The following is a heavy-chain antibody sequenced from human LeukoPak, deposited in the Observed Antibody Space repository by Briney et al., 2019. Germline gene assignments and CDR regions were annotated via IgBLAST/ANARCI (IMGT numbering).Heavy chain of an antibody. Sequence: PGRSLRLSCAASGFTFSSYAMHWVRQAPGKGLEWVAVISYDGRNKYYADSVKGRFTISRDNSKNTLYLQMNSLRAEDTAVYYCAREGDTAMTAGYYYYMDVWGKGTTVTVSS. CDR3: AREGDTAMTAGYYYYMDV. CDR1: GFTFSSYA. V-gene: IGHV3-30*04. D-gene: IGHD5-18*01. J-gene: IGHJ6*03. CDR2: ISYDGRNK.